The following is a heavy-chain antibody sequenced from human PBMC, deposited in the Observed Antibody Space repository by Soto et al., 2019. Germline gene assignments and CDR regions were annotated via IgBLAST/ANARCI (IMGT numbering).Heavy chain of an antibody. CDR1: GGSISSRDW. Sequence: SETLSLTCSVSGGSISSRDWWAWVRQAPGKGLEWIGKIYHGGGTNFSPSLRGRVNISIDKSRKFFSLTLNSVTAADTAIYFCATGNVDSMLESWGRGTLVTVSS. J-gene: IGHJ4*02. CDR2: IYHGGGT. D-gene: IGHD3-3*01. CDR3: ATGNVDSMLES. V-gene: IGHV4-4*02.